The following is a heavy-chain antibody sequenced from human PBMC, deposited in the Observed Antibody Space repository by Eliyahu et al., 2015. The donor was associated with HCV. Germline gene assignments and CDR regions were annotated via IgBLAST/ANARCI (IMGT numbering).Heavy chain of an antibody. CDR1: GXTXTGYS. CDR3: AKDLRWSNPGGWFDP. Sequence: QVQLVQSGAEVXKPGAXVXVSCXASGXTXTGYSIHWVRQAPGQGLEWMGWINPNXGDTNYAQNFQGRVTMTRDTSISTAYMELSRLRSDDTAVYYCAKDLRWSNPGGWFDPWGQGTLVTVSS. D-gene: IGHD4-23*01. J-gene: IGHJ5*02. CDR2: INPNXGDT. V-gene: IGHV1-2*02.